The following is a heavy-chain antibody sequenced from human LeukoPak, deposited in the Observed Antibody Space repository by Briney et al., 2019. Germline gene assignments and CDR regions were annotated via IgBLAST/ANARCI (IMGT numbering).Heavy chain of an antibody. CDR1: GFALSSHW. Sequence: GRSLRLSCAASGFALSSHWMTWVRQVPGRGPEWVANVNRDGSETYYLDSVKGRFTISKDNAKNSLYLQMNSLRAEDTALYHCARNNGMDVWGRGTTVIVSS. CDR2: VNRDGSET. J-gene: IGHJ6*02. V-gene: IGHV3-7*03. CDR3: ARNNGMDV.